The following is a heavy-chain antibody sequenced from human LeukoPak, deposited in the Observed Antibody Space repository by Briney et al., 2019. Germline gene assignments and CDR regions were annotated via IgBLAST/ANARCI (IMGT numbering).Heavy chain of an antibody. D-gene: IGHD5-24*01. CDR1: GGSISSSSYY. J-gene: IGHJ4*02. Sequence: PSETLSLTCTVSGGSISSSSYYWGWIRQPPGKGLEWIGSIYYSGSTYYNPSLKSRVTISVDTSKNQFSLKLSSVTAADTAVYYCARHPVHGSPPFWGQGTLVTVSS. CDR2: IYYSGST. CDR3: ARHPVHGSPPF. V-gene: IGHV4-39*01.